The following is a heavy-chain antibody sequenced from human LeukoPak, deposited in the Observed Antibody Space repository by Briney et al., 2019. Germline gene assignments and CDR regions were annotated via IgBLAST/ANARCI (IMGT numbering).Heavy chain of an antibody. Sequence: GGSLRLSCAASGFTFSSYWMHWVRQAPGKGLVWVSRINNDGSSTSYADSVKGRFTISRDNAKNTLYLQMNSLRSEDTAVYYCARPTKEGSSWYLWLDPWGQGTLVTVSS. CDR1: GFTFSSYW. V-gene: IGHV3-74*01. CDR2: INNDGSST. D-gene: IGHD6-13*01. CDR3: ARPTKEGSSWYLWLDP. J-gene: IGHJ5*02.